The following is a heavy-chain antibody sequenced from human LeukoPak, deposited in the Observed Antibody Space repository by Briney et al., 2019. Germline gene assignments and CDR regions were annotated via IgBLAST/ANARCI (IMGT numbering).Heavy chain of an antibody. D-gene: IGHD1-1*01. Sequence: GGPLTLSCATSGFPFSRYPMKCARQAPGKGLECVSSITTSSSYIYYADSVKGRFTISRDNAKSSLFLQLDSLRVEDTAVYFCATKAVATYYFASWGQGTLVTVSS. CDR3: ATKAVATYYFAS. CDR1: GFPFSRYP. V-gene: IGHV3-21*01. CDR2: ITTSSSYI. J-gene: IGHJ4*02.